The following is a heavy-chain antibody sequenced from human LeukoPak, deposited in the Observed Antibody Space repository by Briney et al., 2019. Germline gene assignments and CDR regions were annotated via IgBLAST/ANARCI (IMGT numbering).Heavy chain of an antibody. Sequence: GGSLRLSCAASGFTVNNYYMSWVRQAPGKGLEWVSVIYSGGNTYYADSVKGRFTISRDNSKNTVYLQMNSLRPEDTAVYYCAREARYGSGWHFESWGRGTLVTVSS. D-gene: IGHD6-19*01. CDR1: GFTVNNYY. V-gene: IGHV3-53*05. CDR2: IYSGGNT. J-gene: IGHJ4*02. CDR3: AREARYGSGWHFES.